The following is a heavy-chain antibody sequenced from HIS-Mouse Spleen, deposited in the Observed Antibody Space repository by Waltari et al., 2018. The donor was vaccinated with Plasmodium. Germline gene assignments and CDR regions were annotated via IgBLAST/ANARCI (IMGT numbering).Heavy chain of an antibody. Sequence: QVQLQQWGAGLLKPSETLSLTCAVYGGSFSGYYWSWIRQPPGKWLEWIGENNHSGSTNYNPSRKSRVTISVDTSKNQFSLKLSSVTAADTAVYYCATSNDIWGQGTMVTVSS. V-gene: IGHV4-34*01. CDR2: NNHSGST. D-gene: IGHD7-27*01. CDR1: GGSFSGYY. J-gene: IGHJ3*02. CDR3: ATSNDI.